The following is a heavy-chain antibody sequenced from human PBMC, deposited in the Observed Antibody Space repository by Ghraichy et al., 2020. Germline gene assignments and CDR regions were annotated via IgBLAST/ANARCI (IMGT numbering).Heavy chain of an antibody. CDR2: IYYSGST. J-gene: IGHJ1*01. V-gene: IGHV4-59*01. Sequence: SETLSLTCTVSGGSISSYYWSWIRQPPGKGLEWIGYIYYSGSTNYNPSLKSRVTISVDTSKNQFSLKLSSGTAADTAVYYCARAHNWKVDTWGQGTLVTVSS. D-gene: IGHD1-20*01. CDR1: GGSISSYY. CDR3: ARAHNWKVDT.